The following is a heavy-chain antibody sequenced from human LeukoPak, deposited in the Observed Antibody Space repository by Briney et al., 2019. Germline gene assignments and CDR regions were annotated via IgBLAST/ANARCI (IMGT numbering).Heavy chain of an antibody. CDR2: IRGGGEST. J-gene: IGHJ4*02. V-gene: IGHV3-23*01. CDR1: GFIFNTYA. CDR3: AKDRISCTTSPGEFSH. D-gene: IGHD3-10*01. Sequence: GGSLRLSCAASGFIFNTYAMSWVRQAPGKGLEWGSTIRGGGESTHYSDSVEGRFTISRDNFLYTMYLQMDSLRGDDTAVYYCAKDRISCTTSPGEFSHWGQGTLVIVSS.